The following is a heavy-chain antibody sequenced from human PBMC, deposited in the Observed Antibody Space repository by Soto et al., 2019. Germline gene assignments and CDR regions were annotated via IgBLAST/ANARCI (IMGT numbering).Heavy chain of an antibody. V-gene: IGHV3-23*01. Sequence: GGSLRLSCAASGFTFSSYAMSWVRQAPGKGLEGVTAISGSGGSTYYADSVKGRFTIPRDNSKNTLYLQMNSLRAEDTAVYYCAKDAPLLMITENWGQGTLVTVSS. CDR1: GFTFSSYA. CDR3: AKDAPLLMITEN. CDR2: ISGSGGST. J-gene: IGHJ4*02. D-gene: IGHD3-16*01.